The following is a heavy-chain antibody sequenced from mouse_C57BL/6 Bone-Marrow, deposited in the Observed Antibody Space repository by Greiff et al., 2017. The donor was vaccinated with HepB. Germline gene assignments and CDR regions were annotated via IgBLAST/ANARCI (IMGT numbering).Heavy chain of an antibody. V-gene: IGHV1-64*01. CDR2: IHPNSGST. D-gene: IGHD2-5*01. CDR3: ARGDSNYVFYAMDY. CDR1: GYTFTSYW. Sequence: QVQLKQPGAELVKPGASVKLSCKASGYTFTSYWMHWVKQRPGQGLEWIGMIHPNSGSTNYNEKFKSKATLTVDKSSSTAYMQLSSLTSEDSAVYYCARGDSNYVFYAMDYWGQGTSVTVSS. J-gene: IGHJ4*01.